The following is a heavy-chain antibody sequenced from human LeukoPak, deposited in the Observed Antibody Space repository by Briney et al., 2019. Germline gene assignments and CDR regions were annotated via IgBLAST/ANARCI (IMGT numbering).Heavy chain of an antibody. Sequence: PGGSLRLSCAASGFTFSNAWMGWVRQAPGKGLEWVGRIKSKTDGGTTDYAAPVKGRFTISRDDSKNTLYLQMNSLKTEDTAVYYCTTDYGDYDGRDYFDYWGQGTLVTVSS. CDR3: TTDYGDYDGRDYFDY. J-gene: IGHJ4*02. CDR2: IKSKTDGGTT. CDR1: GFTFSNAW. V-gene: IGHV3-15*01. D-gene: IGHD4-17*01.